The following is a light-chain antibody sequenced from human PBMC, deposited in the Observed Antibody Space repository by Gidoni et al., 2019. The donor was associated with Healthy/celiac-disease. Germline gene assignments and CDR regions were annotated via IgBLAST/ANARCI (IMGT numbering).Light chain of an antibody. CDR2: GNS. CDR1: SSNIGAGYD. J-gene: IGLJ1*01. V-gene: IGLV1-40*01. CDR3: QSYDSSLSGSYV. Sequence: QSVLTQPPSVSGAPGPRVTISCTGSSSNIGAGYDVHWYQQLPGTAPKLLIYGNSNRPSGVPDRFSGSESGTSASLAITGLQAEDEADYYCQSYDSSLSGSYVFGTGTKVTVL.